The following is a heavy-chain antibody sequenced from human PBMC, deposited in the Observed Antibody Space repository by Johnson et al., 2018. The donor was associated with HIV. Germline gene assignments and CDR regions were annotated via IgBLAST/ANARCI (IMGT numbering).Heavy chain of an antibody. CDR1: GFTFSPYW. CDR3: AKDWGERYFDWTYDAFDI. CDR2: IVSDVGSA. D-gene: IGHD3-9*01. Sequence: EVQLVESGGGLVQHGGSLRLSCAASGFTFSPYWVHWVRQAPGQGLVWVSRIVSDVGSAIYTDSVTGRFTISRDNTKNTVYPQMNSLRAEDTAVYYCAKDWGERYFDWTYDAFDIWGQVTMVTGSS. V-gene: IGHV3-74*01. J-gene: IGHJ3*02.